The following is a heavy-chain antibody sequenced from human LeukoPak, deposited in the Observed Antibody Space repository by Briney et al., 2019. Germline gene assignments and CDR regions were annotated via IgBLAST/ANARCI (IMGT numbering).Heavy chain of an antibody. D-gene: IGHD2-15*01. V-gene: IGHV4-30-2*01. Sequence: SETLSLTCTVSGGSISSGGYYWRWIRQPPGKGLEWIGYIYHSGSTYYNPSLKSRVTISVDRSKNQFSLKLSSVTAADTAVYYCARSVAVGAAFDYWGQGTLVTVSS. J-gene: IGHJ4*02. CDR2: IYHSGST. CDR3: ARSVAVGAAFDY. CDR1: GGSISSGGYY.